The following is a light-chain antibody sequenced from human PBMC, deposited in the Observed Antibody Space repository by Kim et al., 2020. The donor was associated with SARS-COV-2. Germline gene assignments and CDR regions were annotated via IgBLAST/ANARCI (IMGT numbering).Light chain of an antibody. CDR1: NLGVKC. Sequence: SVSPGQRSTVTCTGDNLGVKCICWYPQKAGQPPVLVIYQKSKRPPGIPARFSGSNSANPATLTLRGTQAMDEDDYYCQAWDFNRVFGRGTRLTVL. CDR2: QKS. J-gene: IGLJ3*02. V-gene: IGLV3-1*01. CDR3: QAWDFNRV.